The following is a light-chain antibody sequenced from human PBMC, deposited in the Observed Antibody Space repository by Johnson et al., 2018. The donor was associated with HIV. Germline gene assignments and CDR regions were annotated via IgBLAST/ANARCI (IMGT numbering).Light chain of an antibody. Sequence: QSVLTQPPSVSAAPRQRVTISCSGNSPNMGNNYVSWYQQVPGTAPKLLIYDNEKRPTGTPDRFSGSKSGTSATLGMTGRQTGDEADYSCATWDSSLSTYVFGTWTKVTVL. J-gene: IGLJ1*01. V-gene: IGLV1-51*01. CDR1: SPNMGNNY. CDR2: DNE. CDR3: ATWDSSLSTYV.